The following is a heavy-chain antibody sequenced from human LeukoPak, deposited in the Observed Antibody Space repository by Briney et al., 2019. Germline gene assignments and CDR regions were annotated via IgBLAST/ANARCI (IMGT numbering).Heavy chain of an antibody. V-gene: IGHV1-2*02. D-gene: IGHD6-6*01. CDR3: ARDSSSSDFYYYYGMDV. CDR1: GYTFTSYG. J-gene: IGHJ6*02. CDR2: INPNSGGT. Sequence: ASVKVSCKASGYTFTSYGISWVRQAPGQGLEWMGWINPNSGGTNYAQKFQGRVTMTRDTSISTAYMELSRLRSDDTAVYYCARDSSSSDFYYYYGMDVWGQGTTVTVSS.